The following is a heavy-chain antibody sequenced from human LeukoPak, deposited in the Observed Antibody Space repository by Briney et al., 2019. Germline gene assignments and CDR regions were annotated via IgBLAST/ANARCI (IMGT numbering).Heavy chain of an antibody. CDR2: IYYSGSA. V-gene: IGHV4-39*01. J-gene: IGHJ4*02. CDR3: ARHHDYGVGKGD. Sequence: PSETLSLTCTVSGGSISSSSYYWGWIRQPPGKGLEWIGSIYYSGSAYYNPSLKSRVTISVDTSKNQFSLKLTSVTAADTAFYYCARHHDYGVGKGDWGQGTLVTVSS. D-gene: IGHD5-12*01. CDR1: GGSISSSSYY.